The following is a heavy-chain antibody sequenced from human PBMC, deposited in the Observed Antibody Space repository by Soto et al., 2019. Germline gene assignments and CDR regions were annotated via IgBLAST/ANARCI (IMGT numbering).Heavy chain of an antibody. CDR3: ARDGYSTSSDWPWFDP. J-gene: IGHJ5*02. D-gene: IGHD2-21*01. CDR2: ISSTSTSI. V-gene: IGHV3-48*02. Sequence: HPGGSLRLSCEASGFTFGVYTMHWVRQAPGKGLEWISSISSTSTSIFYADSVKGRFTISRDNAKNTLYLEMNSLRDEDTAVYFCARDGYSTSSDWPWFDPWGPGTLVTVSS. CDR1: GFTFGVYT.